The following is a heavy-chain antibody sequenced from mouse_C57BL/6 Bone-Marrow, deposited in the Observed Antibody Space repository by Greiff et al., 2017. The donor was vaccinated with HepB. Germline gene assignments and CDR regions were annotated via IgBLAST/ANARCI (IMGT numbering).Heavy chain of an antibody. CDR3: ARDLNYYGSSNWYFDV. V-gene: IGHV3-6*01. CDR2: ISYDGSN. Sequence: EVKLVESGPGLVKPSQSLSLTCSFTGYSITSGYYWNWIRQFPGNKLEWMGYISYDGSNNYNPSLKNRISITRDTSKNQFFLKLNSVTTEDTATYYCARDLNYYGSSNWYFDVWGTGTTVTVSS. CDR1: GYSITSGYY. J-gene: IGHJ1*03. D-gene: IGHD1-1*01.